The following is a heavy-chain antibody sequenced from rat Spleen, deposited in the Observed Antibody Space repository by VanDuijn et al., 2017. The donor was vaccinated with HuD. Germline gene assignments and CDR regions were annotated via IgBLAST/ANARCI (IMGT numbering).Heavy chain of an antibody. V-gene: IGHV5-22*01. CDR2: ISYEGSST. Sequence: EVQLVESGGGLVQPGRSLKLSCAASGFTFSDYYMAWVRQAPKKGLEWVASISYEGSSTYYGDSVKGRFTISRDNAKSTLYLQMNSLRSEDTATYYCARDEGMDAWGQGASVTVSS. CDR1: GFTFSDYY. CDR3: ARDEGMDA. J-gene: IGHJ4*01. D-gene: IGHD1-11*01.